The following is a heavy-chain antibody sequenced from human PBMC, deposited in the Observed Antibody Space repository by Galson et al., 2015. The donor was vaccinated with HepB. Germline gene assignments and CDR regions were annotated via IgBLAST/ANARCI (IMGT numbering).Heavy chain of an antibody. CDR2: INTNTGNP. J-gene: IGHJ6*02. Sequence: SVKVSCKASGSTFTSYAMNWVRQAPGQGLEWMGWINTNTGNPTYAQGFTGRFVFSLDTSVSTAYLQISSLKAEDTAVYYCAREADSSRVYGMDVWGQGTTVTVSS. CDR1: GSTFTSYA. CDR3: AREADSSRVYGMDV. V-gene: IGHV7-4-1*02. D-gene: IGHD6-13*01.